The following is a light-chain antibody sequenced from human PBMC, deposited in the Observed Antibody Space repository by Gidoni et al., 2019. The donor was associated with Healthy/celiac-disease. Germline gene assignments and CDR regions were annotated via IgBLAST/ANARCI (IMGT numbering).Light chain of an antibody. Sequence: DIQMTQAPSTLSASVGDRGTITCRASQSISSWLAWYQQKPGKAPKLLIYKASSLESGVPSRFSGSGSGTEFTLTIRSLQPDDFATYYCQPYNSYGTFXQXTKVEIK. CDR1: QSISSW. J-gene: IGKJ1*01. CDR3: QPYNSYGT. V-gene: IGKV1-5*03. CDR2: KAS.